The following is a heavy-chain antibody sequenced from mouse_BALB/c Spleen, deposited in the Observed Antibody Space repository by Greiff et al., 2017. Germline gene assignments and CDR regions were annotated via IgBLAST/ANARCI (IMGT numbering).Heavy chain of an antibody. V-gene: IGHV7-3*02. CDR3: ARDGSSYAMDY. J-gene: IGHJ4*01. CDR2: IRNKANGYTT. D-gene: IGHD1-1*01. Sequence: EVKVVESGGGLVQPGGSLRLSCAPSGFTFTDYYMSWVRQPPGKALEWLGFIRNKANGYTTEYSASVKGRFTISRDNSQSILYLQMNTLRAEDSATYYCARDGSSYAMDYWGQGTSVTVSS. CDR1: GFTFTDYY.